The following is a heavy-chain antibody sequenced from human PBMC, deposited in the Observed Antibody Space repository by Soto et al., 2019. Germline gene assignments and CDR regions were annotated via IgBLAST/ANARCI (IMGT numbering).Heavy chain of an antibody. D-gene: IGHD3-10*01. V-gene: IGHV1-69*01. CDR1: GVSFNNNG. J-gene: IGHJ6*02. CDR2: VSPPFRTS. CDR3: ARVLYYGSGSYSPYGMDV. Sequence: QVQLVQSGAEVKKPGSSVKVSCKPSGVSFNNNGIGWVRQAPGHGLEWMGGVSPPFRTSNYARKFQGSISITADATTGTVNMELSSLTSEDTVQYYCARVLYYGSGSYSPYGMDVWGQWTTVTVSS.